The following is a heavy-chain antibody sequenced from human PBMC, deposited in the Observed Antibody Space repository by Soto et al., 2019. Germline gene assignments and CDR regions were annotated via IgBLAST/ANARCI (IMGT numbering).Heavy chain of an antibody. Sequence: QVTLKESGPVLVKPTETLTVTCTVSGFSLSNVRMAVSWIRQPPGKALEWLAHIFSNDEKFISTSLRSRLTISKDTSESQVVLTMTNMDPVDTGTYYCARIRYDSDYKSDWFCDLWGRGTLVTVSS. V-gene: IGHV2-26*01. CDR3: ARIRYDSDYKSDWFCDL. D-gene: IGHD6-25*01. CDR1: GFSLSNVRMA. J-gene: IGHJ2*01. CDR2: IFSNDEK.